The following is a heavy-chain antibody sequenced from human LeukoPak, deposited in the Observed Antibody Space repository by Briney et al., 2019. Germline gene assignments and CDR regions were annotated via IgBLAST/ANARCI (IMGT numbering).Heavy chain of an antibody. CDR2: ISAYNGNT. CDR1: GYTFSGYY. J-gene: IGHJ4*02. Sequence: ASVKVSCKASGYTFSGYYTHWVRQAPGQGLEWMGWISAYNGNTNYAQKLQGRVTMTTDTSTSTAYMELRSLRSDDTAVYYCARDIAPPYYDILTGYDYWGQGTLVTVSS. CDR3: ARDIAPPYYDILTGYDY. V-gene: IGHV1-18*04. D-gene: IGHD3-9*01.